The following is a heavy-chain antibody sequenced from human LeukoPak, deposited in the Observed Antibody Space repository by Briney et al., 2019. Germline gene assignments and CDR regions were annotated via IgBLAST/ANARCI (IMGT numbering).Heavy chain of an antibody. Sequence: GGSLRPSCAASGFTFSDYYMSWIRQAPGKGLEWVSYISCSSSYTNYADSEKGRFTISRDNAKNSLYLQMTSLRAEDTAVYYCARRFWYAFDIWGQGTMVTVSS. J-gene: IGHJ3*02. V-gene: IGHV3-11*03. D-gene: IGHD3-3*01. CDR2: ISCSSSYT. CDR3: ARRFWYAFDI. CDR1: GFTFSDYY.